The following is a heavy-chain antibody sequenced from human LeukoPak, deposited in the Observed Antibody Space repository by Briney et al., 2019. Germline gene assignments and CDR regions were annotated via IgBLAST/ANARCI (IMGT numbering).Heavy chain of an antibody. D-gene: IGHD2-15*01. V-gene: IGHV3-7*01. CDR1: GFTFNYYW. CDR3: ARDRGVYCSGGTCEAPY. Sequence: PGGSLRLSCAASGFTFNYYWMTWVRQAPGKGLELVANIKEDGSEKYYVDSVKGRFTISRDNAKNSLYLQMNSLRAEDTAVYYCARDRGVYCSGGTCEAPYWGQGTLVTVSS. J-gene: IGHJ4*02. CDR2: IKEDGSEK.